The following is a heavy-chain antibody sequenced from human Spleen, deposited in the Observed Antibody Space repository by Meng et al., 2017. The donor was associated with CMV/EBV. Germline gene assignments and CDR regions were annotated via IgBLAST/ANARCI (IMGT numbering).Heavy chain of an antibody. D-gene: IGHD2-21*02. CDR3: ARFPGDRYYYHGMDV. V-gene: IGHV3-21*01. CDR1: GFTFSSYS. Sequence: GESLKISFAASGFTFSSYSMTWVRQAPGKGLEWVSSISSGSDYIYYADSVKGRFTISRDNAQNSLYLQMNSLRAEDTAVYYCARFPGDRYYYHGMDVWGQGTTVTVSS. J-gene: IGHJ6*02. CDR2: ISSGSDYI.